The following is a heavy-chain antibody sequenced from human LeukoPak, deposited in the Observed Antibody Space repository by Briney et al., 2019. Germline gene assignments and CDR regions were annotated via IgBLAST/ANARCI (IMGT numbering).Heavy chain of an antibody. CDR1: GFTFSTYN. D-gene: IGHD6-13*01. CDR2: ISSSSTTI. Sequence: GGSLRLSCATSGFTFSTYNMNWVRQAPGRGLEWVSYISSSSTTIYYADSVKGRFTISRDNAKNSLYLQMNSVRAEDTAVYYCARIGYSSSCFDYWGQGTPVTVSS. V-gene: IGHV3-48*04. CDR3: ARIGYSSSCFDY. J-gene: IGHJ4*02.